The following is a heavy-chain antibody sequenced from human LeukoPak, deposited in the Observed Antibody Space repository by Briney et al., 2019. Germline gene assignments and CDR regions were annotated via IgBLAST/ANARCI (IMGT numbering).Heavy chain of an antibody. J-gene: IGHJ4*02. CDR2: IKQDGSEK. Sequence: PGGSLRLSCAVSGFTFSSYWMAWVRQAPGKGLEWVANIKQDGSEKYYVDSVKGRFTISGDNAKNSLYLQMNSLRAEDTAVYYCTRSYDYWGQGTLVTVSS. CDR3: TRSYDY. CDR1: GFTFSSYW. V-gene: IGHV3-7*01.